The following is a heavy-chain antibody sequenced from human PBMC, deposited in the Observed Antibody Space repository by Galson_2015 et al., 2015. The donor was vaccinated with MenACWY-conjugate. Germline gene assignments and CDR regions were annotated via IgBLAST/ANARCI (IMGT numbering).Heavy chain of an antibody. CDR2: MYYSETP. CDR3: ASGGSYPRRFLNWFDP. Sequence: SETLSLTCTVSGGSMSSSYWSWIRLPPGKGLEWIGYMYYSETPRYNPSLRGRVTISVDTSKNQFSLKLSSVTAADTAVYYCASGGSYPRRFLNWFDPWGQGTLVTVSS. J-gene: IGHJ5*02. D-gene: IGHD1-26*01. CDR1: GGSMSSSY. V-gene: IGHV4-59*01.